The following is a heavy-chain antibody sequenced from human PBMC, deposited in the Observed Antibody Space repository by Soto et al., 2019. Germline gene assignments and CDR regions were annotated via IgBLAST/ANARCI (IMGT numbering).Heavy chain of an antibody. V-gene: IGHV1-69*06. D-gene: IGHD1-26*01. Sequence: QVQLVQSGAEVKKPGSSVKVSCKASGGTFSSYAISWVRQAPGQGLEWMGGIIPIFGTANYAQKFQGRVMITADKPTSTAHMELRSQRSEDRPVYAWAPVWAETYYDSAMDFWGQGPTVTVSS. CDR1: GGTFSSYA. CDR3: APVWAETYYDSAMDF. J-gene: IGHJ6*02. CDR2: IIPIFGTA.